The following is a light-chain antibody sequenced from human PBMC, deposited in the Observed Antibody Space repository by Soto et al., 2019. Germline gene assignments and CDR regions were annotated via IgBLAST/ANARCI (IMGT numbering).Light chain of an antibody. CDR1: HGFSSY. J-gene: IGKJ4*01. V-gene: IGKV1-9*01. CDR3: QQLNSYPLT. CDR2: AAS. Sequence: DIQLTQSPSFLSASVGDRVTITCRAGHGFSSYLAWYQQKPGKAPNLLIYAASTLQSGVPSRFSGSGSGTEFTLTISSLQPEDLATYYCQQLNSYPLTFGGGTKVEIK.